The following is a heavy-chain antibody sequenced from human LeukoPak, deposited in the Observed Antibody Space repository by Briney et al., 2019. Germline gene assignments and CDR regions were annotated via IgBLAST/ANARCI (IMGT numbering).Heavy chain of an antibody. CDR3: ARTSIAARHFDY. CDR2: ISGSGGST. CDR1: GFTFSSYA. J-gene: IGHJ4*02. V-gene: IGHV3-23*01. D-gene: IGHD6-6*01. Sequence: GGSLRLSCAASGFTFSSYAMSRVRQAPGKGLEWVSAISGSGGSTYYADSVKGRFTISRDNAKNSLYLQMNSLRAEDTAVYYCARTSIAARHFDYWGQGTLVTVSS.